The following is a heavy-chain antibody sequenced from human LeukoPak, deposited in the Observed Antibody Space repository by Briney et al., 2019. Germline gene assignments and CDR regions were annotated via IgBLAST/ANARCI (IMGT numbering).Heavy chain of an antibody. CDR1: GGSFSGYY. J-gene: IGHJ4*02. CDR3: ARGLRLPMVRGTFDY. D-gene: IGHD3-10*01. V-gene: IGHV4-34*01. Sequence: SETLSLTCAVYGGSFSGYYWSWIRQPPGKGLEWIGEINHSGSTNYNPSLKSRVTISVDTSKNQFSLKLSSVTAADTAVYYCARGLRLPMVRGTFDYWGQRTLVTVSS. CDR2: INHSGST.